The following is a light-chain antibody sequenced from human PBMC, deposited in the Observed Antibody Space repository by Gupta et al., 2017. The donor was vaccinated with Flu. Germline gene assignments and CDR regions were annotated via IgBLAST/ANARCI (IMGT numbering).Light chain of an antibody. J-gene: IGKJ2*01. V-gene: IGKV3-15*01. CDR2: GAS. CDR1: LIIYSN. CDR3: QQYFNWPYT. Sequence: PDTRSMSPGEKATLSCRASLIIYSNLAWYQQKSGQAPRLLMSGASTRASGVPARFSGSGSGADYTLTISSLQSEDFAVYYCQQYFNWPYTFGQGTKVEIK.